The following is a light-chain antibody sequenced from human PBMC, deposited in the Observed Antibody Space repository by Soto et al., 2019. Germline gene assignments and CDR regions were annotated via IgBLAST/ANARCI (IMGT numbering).Light chain of an antibody. J-gene: IGKJ1*01. CDR1: QSISSW. CDR2: KAS. V-gene: IGKV1-5*03. Sequence: DIQMTQSPSTLSASVGDRVTITCRASQSISSWLAWYQQKPGKAPKLLIYKASSLESGVPSRFSGSGSGTEFTLTISSLQPDEFETYYCQQYNSYLWTFGQGTKVEIK. CDR3: QQYNSYLWT.